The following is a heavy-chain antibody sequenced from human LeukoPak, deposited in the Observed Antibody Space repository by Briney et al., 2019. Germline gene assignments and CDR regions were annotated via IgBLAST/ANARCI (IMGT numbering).Heavy chain of an antibody. CDR1: GFTVSSNY. D-gene: IGHD6-19*01. CDR2: IYSGGST. J-gene: IGHJ3*02. CDR3: ARDSAMGSGWRTDAFDI. V-gene: IGHV3-53*05. Sequence: GGSLRLSCAASGFTVSSNYMSWVRQAPGKGLEWVSVIYSGGSTYYADSVKGRFTISRDNSKNTLYLQMNSLRAEDTAVYYCARDSAMGSGWRTDAFDIWGQGTMVTVSS.